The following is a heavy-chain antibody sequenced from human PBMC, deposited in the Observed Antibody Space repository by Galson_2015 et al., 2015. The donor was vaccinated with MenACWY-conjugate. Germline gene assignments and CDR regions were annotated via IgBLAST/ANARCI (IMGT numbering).Heavy chain of an antibody. V-gene: IGHV3-53*01. J-gene: IGHJ4*02. CDR2: IHSGGST. CDR1: GFTVWTNY. D-gene: IGHD1-26*01. CDR3: VRDPPTFSEWEGGDDF. Sequence: SLRLSCAASGFTVWTNYMTWVRQAPGKGLEWVAVIHSGGSTYYADSVRDRFIISRDNSKNTLSLEMENLRAEDPAMYYCVRDPPTFSEWEGGDDFWGQGTLVTVSS.